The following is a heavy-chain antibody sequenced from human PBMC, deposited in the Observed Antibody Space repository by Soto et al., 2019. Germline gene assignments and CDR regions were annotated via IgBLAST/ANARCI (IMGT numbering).Heavy chain of an antibody. CDR2: ISYDGSNK. D-gene: IGHD1-26*01. J-gene: IGHJ6*02. CDR3: ARDHGEFRYSGSYLHYYYGMDV. V-gene: IGHV3-30-3*01. Sequence: PGGCLRLSCAASGFTFGSYAMHWVRQAPGKGLEWVAFISYDGSNKYYADSVKGRFTISRDNAKNSLYLQMNSLRDEDTAVYYCARDHGEFRYSGSYLHYYYGMDVWGQGTTVTVSS. CDR1: GFTFGSYA.